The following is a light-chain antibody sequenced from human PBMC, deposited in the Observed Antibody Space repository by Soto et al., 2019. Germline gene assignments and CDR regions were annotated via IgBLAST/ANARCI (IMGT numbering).Light chain of an antibody. CDR2: DAS. V-gene: IGKV1-39*01. J-gene: IGKJ5*01. CDR1: QSISTY. Sequence: DIQVTQSPSSLPASVGNRVTITCLASQSISTYLNWYQKKPGKAPNLLIYDASRLQSGVPSRFSGSGGGTDFTLSISSVQPEDFATYFCQQSYMDPITFGQGTRLEIK. CDR3: QQSYMDPIT.